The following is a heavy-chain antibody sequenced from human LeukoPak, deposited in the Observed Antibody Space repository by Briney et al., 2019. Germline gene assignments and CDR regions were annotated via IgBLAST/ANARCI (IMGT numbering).Heavy chain of an antibody. CDR3: ARGGMVYVIPSYYYYGMDV. J-gene: IGHJ6*02. CDR1: GGSFSGYY. V-gene: IGHV4-34*01. D-gene: IGHD2-8*01. CDR2: INHSGST. Sequence: SETLSLTCAVYGGSFSGYYWSWIRQPPGKGLEWIGEINHSGSTNYNPSLKSRVTISVDTSKNQFSLKLSSVTAADTAMYYCARGGMVYVIPSYYYYGMDVWGQGTTVTVSS.